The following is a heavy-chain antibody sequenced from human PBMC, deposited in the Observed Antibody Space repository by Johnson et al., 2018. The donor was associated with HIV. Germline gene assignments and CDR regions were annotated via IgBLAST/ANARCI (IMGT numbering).Heavy chain of an antibody. CDR3: AKEGGAFDF. V-gene: IGHV3-30-3*01. CDR1: GFTFSRYP. J-gene: IGHJ3*01. Sequence: QVQLVESGGGVVQPGRSRRLSCAASGFTFSRYPMHWVRQSPGKGLEWVSIISFAGSNKYYTDSVKGRFTISRDNSKNTLSLQMNNLRAEDTAVYYCAKEGGAFDFWGQGTIVTVSS. CDR2: ISFAGSNK. D-gene: IGHD3-16*01.